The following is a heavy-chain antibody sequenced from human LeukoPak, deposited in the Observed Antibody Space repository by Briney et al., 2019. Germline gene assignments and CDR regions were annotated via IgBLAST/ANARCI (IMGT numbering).Heavy chain of an antibody. J-gene: IGHJ4*02. V-gene: IGHV4-59*01. Sequence: SETLSLTCTVSGGSISSYYWSWIRQPPGKGLEWIGYIYYSGSTNYNPSLKSRVAISVDTSKNQFSLRLSSMTAADTAVYYCARVTGYMIEDYFDYWGQGTLVTVSS. CDR3: ARVTGYMIEDYFDY. CDR1: GGSISSYY. D-gene: IGHD3-22*01. CDR2: IYYSGST.